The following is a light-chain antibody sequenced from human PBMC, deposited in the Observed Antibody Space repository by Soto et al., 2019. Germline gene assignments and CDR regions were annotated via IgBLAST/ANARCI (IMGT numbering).Light chain of an antibody. J-gene: IGLJ1*01. V-gene: IGLV2-14*01. Sequence: QSALTQPASVSGSPGQSITISCTGTSSDVGAYNYVSWYQQYPGKAPKLMIYEVSDRPSGVSNRFSGSKSGNTASLTISGLQAEDEADYYCSSYTSSSTRVFRTGTKVTVL. CDR3: SSYTSSSTRV. CDR2: EVS. CDR1: SSDVGAYNY.